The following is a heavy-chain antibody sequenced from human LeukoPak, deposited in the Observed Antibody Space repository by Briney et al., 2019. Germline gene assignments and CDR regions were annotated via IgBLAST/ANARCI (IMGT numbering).Heavy chain of an antibody. CDR2: IKQDGSEK. Sequence: GGSLRLSCAASGFTFSSYWMSWVRQAPGKGLEWVDNIKQDGSEKYYVDSVKGRFTTSRDNANNSLYLQMNSLRAEDTAVYYCARGRLRPYYFDYWGQGTLVTVSS. CDR1: GFTFSSYW. CDR3: ARGRLRPYYFDY. V-gene: IGHV3-7*04. D-gene: IGHD2-21*02. J-gene: IGHJ4*02.